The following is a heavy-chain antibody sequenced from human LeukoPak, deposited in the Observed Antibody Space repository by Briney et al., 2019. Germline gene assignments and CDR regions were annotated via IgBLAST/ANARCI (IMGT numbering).Heavy chain of an antibody. CDR2: ISYDGSNK. V-gene: IGHV3-30*18. CDR3: AKGGIVVVPAAHFDY. CDR1: GFTLSSYG. D-gene: IGHD2-2*01. Sequence: GGSLRLSCAASGFTLSSYGMHWVRQAPGKGLERVAVISYDGSNKYYADSVKGRFTISRDNSKNTLYLQMNSLRAEDTAVYYCAKGGIVVVPAAHFDYWGQGTLVTVSS. J-gene: IGHJ4*02.